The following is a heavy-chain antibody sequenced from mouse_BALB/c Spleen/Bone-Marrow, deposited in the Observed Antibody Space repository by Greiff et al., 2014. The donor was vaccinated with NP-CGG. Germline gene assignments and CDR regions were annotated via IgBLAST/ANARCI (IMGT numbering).Heavy chain of an antibody. J-gene: IGHJ1*01. CDR3: TKPSFYYGSSYWYFDV. CDR2: IDPANGDT. CDR1: GFNIKDTF. V-gene: IGHV14-3*02. Sequence: VQLQQPGAELVKPGASVKLSCTASGFNIKDTFMHWVKRRPEQGLEWIGRIDPANGDTKYDPKFQGKATITADTSSNTAYLQLSSLTSEDTAVYYCTKPSFYYGSSYWYFDVWGAGTTVTVSS. D-gene: IGHD1-1*01.